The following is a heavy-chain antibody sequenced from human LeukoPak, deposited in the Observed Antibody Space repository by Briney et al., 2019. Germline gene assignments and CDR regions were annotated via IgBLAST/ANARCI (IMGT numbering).Heavy chain of an antibody. Sequence: GGSLRLSCAASGFTFSNYAMTWVRQAPGKGLEWVSAISSGSTIYYADSVKGRFTISRDNSKNTVYLQMNSLRAEDTAVYYCAKRYYYDGSRYYYGGTNFDYWGQGTLVTVSS. D-gene: IGHD3-22*01. V-gene: IGHV3-23*01. CDR2: ISSGSTI. J-gene: IGHJ4*02. CDR1: GFTFSNYA. CDR3: AKRYYYDGSRYYYGGTNFDY.